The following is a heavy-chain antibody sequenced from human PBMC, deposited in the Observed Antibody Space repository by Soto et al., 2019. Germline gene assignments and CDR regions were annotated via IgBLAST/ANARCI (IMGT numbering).Heavy chain of an antibody. Sequence: PPETLSLTCTVSGGSISNYYWSWIRQPPGKGLECIGYIYYSGSTNYNPSLKSRVTISVDTSKDQLSLKLSSVTAADTAVYYCARRYGYYFDYWGQGTLVTVSS. D-gene: IGHD4-17*01. CDR3: ARRYGYYFDY. V-gene: IGHV4-59*08. CDR2: IYYSGST. J-gene: IGHJ4*02. CDR1: GGSISNYY.